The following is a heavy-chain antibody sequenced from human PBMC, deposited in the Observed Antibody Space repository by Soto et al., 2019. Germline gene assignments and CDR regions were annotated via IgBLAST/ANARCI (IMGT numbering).Heavy chain of an antibody. D-gene: IGHD5-12*01. CDR3: AREYSGSEKIWLDP. CDR2: IHYSGTA. Sequence: PSETLSLTCTVSGGSITSGGYYWSWIRQHPGKGLEWIGYIHYSGTAYYIPSLKSRLKISIDTSKNQFSLKLSSVTVADTAVYYCAREYSGSEKIWLDPWGKGTLVTVSS. CDR1: GGSITSGGYY. J-gene: IGHJ5*02. V-gene: IGHV4-31*03.